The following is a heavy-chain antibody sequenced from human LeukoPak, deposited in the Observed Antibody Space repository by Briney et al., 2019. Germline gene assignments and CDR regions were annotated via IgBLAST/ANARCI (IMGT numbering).Heavy chain of an antibody. CDR3: ARDRGYGVDTFDY. CDR2: IGPHNGDT. Sequence: ASVKVSRKSSGYSFTTYGVSWVRQAPGQGLEWMGWIGPHNGDTNYAQRFEGRVTMTTDTSTSTVYMEVTSLTSDDTAVYYCARDRGYGVDTFDYWGQGTLVIVSS. J-gene: IGHJ4*02. V-gene: IGHV1-18*04. D-gene: IGHD5/OR15-5a*01. CDR1: GYSFTTYG.